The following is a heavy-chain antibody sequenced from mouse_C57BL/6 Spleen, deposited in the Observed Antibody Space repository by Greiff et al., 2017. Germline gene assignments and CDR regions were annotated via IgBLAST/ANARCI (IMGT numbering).Heavy chain of an antibody. J-gene: IGHJ3*01. CDR1: GFTFSGYW. V-gene: IGHV1-9*01. Sequence: QVQLQQSGAELVKPGASVKLSCKATGFTFSGYWIEWVKQRPGNGLEWIGAILPGSGSTNYHEKFKGKVTFTADTSSNTAYMQLSSVTTEDSAIYYCARFNDLFAYWGQGTLVTVSA. D-gene: IGHD2-12*01. CDR3: ARFNDLFAY. CDR2: ILPGSGST.